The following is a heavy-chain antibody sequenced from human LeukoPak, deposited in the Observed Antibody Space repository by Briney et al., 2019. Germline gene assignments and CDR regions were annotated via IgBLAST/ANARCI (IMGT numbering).Heavy chain of an antibody. CDR2: IKQDGSEK. CDR1: GFTFSSYW. V-gene: IGHV3-7*03. D-gene: IGHD6-19*01. J-gene: IGHJ6*04. CDR3: AREGSGWYWSYYYYGMDV. Sequence: PGGALRLSCAASGFTFSSYWMSWGRQAPGKGVEWVANIKQDGSEKYYVDSVKGRFTISRDNDKNSLYLQMNSLRAEDTAVYYCAREGSGWYWSYYYYGMDVWGKGTTVTVSS.